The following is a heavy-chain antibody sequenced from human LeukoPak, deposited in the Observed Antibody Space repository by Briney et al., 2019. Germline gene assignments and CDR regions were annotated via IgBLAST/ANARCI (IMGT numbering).Heavy chain of an antibody. Sequence: GGSLRLSCAASGFTFSSYAMSWVRQAPGKGLEWVSAISGSGGSTYYADSVKGRFTISRDNSKNTLYLQMNSLRAEDTAVYYCARGVLISSGPRGYWGQGTLVTVSS. J-gene: IGHJ4*02. CDR2: ISGSGGST. CDR3: ARGVLISSGPRGY. V-gene: IGHV3-23*01. D-gene: IGHD3-16*01. CDR1: GFTFSSYA.